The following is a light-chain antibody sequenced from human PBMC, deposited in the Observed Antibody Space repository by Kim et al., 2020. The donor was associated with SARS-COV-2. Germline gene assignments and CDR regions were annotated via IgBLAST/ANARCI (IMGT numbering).Light chain of an antibody. Sequence: SVSPGERATLSCRASQSVSSNLAWYPQKPGQAPRLLIYGAFNRATGIPARFSGSGSGTEFTLTINSLQSEDLAVYYCQQYKNWPYTFGQGTKLE. CDR3: QQYKNWPYT. V-gene: IGKV3-15*01. CDR1: QSVSSN. CDR2: GAF. J-gene: IGKJ2*01.